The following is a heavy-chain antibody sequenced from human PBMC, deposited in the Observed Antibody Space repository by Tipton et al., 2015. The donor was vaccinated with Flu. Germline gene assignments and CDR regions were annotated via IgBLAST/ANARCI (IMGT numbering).Heavy chain of an antibody. D-gene: IGHD3-22*01. J-gene: IGHJ3*02. V-gene: IGHV4-34*01. CDR3: ARDRGVAYFDSSGYYPHAFDI. Sequence: TLSLTCAVYGGSFSGYYWSWIRQPPGKGLEWIGEINHSGSTNYNPSLKSRVTISVDTSKNQFSLKLSSVTAADTAVYYCARDRGVAYFDSSGYYPHAFDIWGQGTMVTVSP. CDR2: INHSGST. CDR1: GGSFSGYY.